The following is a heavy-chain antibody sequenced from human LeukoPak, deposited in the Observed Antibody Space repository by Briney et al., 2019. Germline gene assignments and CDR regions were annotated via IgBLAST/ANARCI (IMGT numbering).Heavy chain of an antibody. J-gene: IGHJ4*02. Sequence: KPSETLSLTCTVSGGSISSYYWSWIRQPPGKGLEWIGYIYYSGSTNYNPSLKSRVTISVDTSKNQFSLKLSSVTAADTAVYYCARRAYGTIDYWGQGTLVTVSS. CDR3: ARRAYGTIDY. V-gene: IGHV4-59*01. CDR2: IYYSGST. D-gene: IGHD2-21*01. CDR1: GGSISSYY.